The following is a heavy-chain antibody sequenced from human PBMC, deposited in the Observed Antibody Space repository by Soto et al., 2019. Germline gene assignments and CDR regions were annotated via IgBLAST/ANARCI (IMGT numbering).Heavy chain of an antibody. D-gene: IGHD4-17*01. CDR2: FSAGGRA. V-gene: IGHV3-23*01. CDR1: GFSFNNYA. CDR3: AKASGPEHDGETVSNY. J-gene: IGHJ4*02. Sequence: EVQLLESGGALVRPGGSLRLSCAASGFSFNNYALSWVRQAPGKGLEWVSTFSAGGRAYYAASVQGRFTIARYTSQDTVPLTVSYLPPEETAVYYTAKASGPEHDGETVSNYWDQGTRVTVSS.